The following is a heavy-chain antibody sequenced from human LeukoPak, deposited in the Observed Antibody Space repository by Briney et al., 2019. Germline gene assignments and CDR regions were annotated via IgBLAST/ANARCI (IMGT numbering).Heavy chain of an antibody. CDR1: GFTFSSYA. J-gene: IGHJ4*02. D-gene: IGHD2-2*01. CDR2: VNGNGGGT. Sequence: GGSLRLSCAASGFTFSSYAMSWVRQAPGKGLEWVSSVNGNGGGTSYADSVKGLFTISRDNSKNTLYLQMNSLRAEDTAVYYCAKEVKVFPPAMPYFDSWGQGTLVTVSS. V-gene: IGHV3-23*01. CDR3: AKEVKVFPPAMPYFDS.